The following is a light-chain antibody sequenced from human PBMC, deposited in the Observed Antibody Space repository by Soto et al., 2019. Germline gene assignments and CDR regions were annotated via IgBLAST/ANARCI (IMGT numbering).Light chain of an antibody. CDR3: QQYNNWWT. CDR2: GSS. J-gene: IGKJ1*01. V-gene: IGKV3-15*01. Sequence: EIVLTQSPGILSLSPGERATLSCRASQSISSDHLAWYQQRPGQSPSLLIYGSSTRATGIPARFSGSGSGTEFTLTISSLQSEDFAVYYCQQYNNWWTFGQGTKVDIK. CDR1: QSISSD.